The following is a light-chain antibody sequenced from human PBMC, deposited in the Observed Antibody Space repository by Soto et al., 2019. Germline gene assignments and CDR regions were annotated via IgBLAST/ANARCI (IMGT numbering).Light chain of an antibody. CDR1: NIGSKS. CDR3: QVCDSSSDQGV. CDR2: YDT. J-gene: IGLJ1*01. V-gene: IGLV3-21*04. Sequence: SYELAQPPSVSVAPGKTARIPCGGNNIGSKSVHWYQQKSGQAPVLVIFYDTDRPSGIPARFSGSNSGNTATLTIRSVEAGDEADYYCQVCDSSSDQGVFGTGTKLTVL.